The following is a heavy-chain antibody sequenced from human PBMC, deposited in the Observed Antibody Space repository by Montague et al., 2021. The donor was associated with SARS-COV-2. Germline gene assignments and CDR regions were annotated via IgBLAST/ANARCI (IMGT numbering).Heavy chain of an antibody. J-gene: IGHJ4*02. D-gene: IGHD3-16*02. CDR3: ARDSYDYVWGSYRYIY. CDR2: ISYDGSNK. V-gene: IGHV3-30*04. Sequence: SLRLSCAASGFTFSSYAMHWVRQAPGKGLEWVAVISYDGSNKYYADSXXGRFTISRDNSKNTLYLQMNSLRAEDTAVYYCARDSYDYVWGSYRYIYWGQGTLVTVSS. CDR1: GFTFSSYA.